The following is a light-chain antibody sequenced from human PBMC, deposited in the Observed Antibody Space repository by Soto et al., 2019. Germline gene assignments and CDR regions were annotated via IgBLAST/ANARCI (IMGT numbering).Light chain of an antibody. V-gene: IGKV3-15*01. CDR3: QQYTNWPYT. CDR1: QSVGSN. J-gene: IGKJ2*01. Sequence: EIVMTPSPATLSVSPGERASLSCRASQSVGSNLAWYQQTAGQAPRLLIYGASTRATGIPARFSGSGSGTEFTLTISSLQSEDFAVYSCQQYTNWPYTFGQGTKLEIK. CDR2: GAS.